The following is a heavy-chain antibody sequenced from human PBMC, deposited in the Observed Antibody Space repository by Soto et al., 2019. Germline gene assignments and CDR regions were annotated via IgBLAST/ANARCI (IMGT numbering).Heavy chain of an antibody. CDR2: IYYSGST. D-gene: IGHD3-10*01. V-gene: IGHV4-39*07. Sequence: SETLSLTCTVSGGSISSSSYYWGWIRQPPGKGLEWIGSIYYSGSTYYNPSLKSRVTISVDTSKNQFSLTLSSVTAADTAVYYCARVRPRGRLWFGELYGVYFDYWGQGTLVTVSS. CDR3: ARVRPRGRLWFGELYGVYFDY. J-gene: IGHJ4*02. CDR1: GGSISSSSYY.